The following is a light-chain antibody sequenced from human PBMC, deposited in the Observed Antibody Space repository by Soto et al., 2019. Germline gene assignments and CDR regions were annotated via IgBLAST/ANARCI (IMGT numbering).Light chain of an antibody. Sequence: DLQITQSPSTLSASVGDRLTITCRASQSISSWLAWYQQKPGKAPKLLIYDASSLESEVPSRFSGSGSGTEFTLTISSLRSDDFATYYCQQYNTYSPTFGQGTKVDIK. V-gene: IGKV1-5*01. CDR2: DAS. J-gene: IGKJ1*01. CDR3: QQYNTYSPT. CDR1: QSISSW.